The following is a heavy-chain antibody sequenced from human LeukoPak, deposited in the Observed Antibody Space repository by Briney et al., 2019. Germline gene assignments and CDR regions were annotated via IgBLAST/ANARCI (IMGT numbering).Heavy chain of an antibody. V-gene: IGHV3-20*04. Sequence: GGSLRLSCAASGFTFSSYAMSWVRQAPGKGLEWVSGINWSGGSTGYADSLKGRFTISRDNAKNSLYLQMNSLRAEDTALYYCARGYRSGWYEVDYWGQGTLVTVSS. J-gene: IGHJ4*02. CDR1: GFTFSSYA. CDR2: INWSGGST. D-gene: IGHD6-19*01. CDR3: ARGYRSGWYEVDY.